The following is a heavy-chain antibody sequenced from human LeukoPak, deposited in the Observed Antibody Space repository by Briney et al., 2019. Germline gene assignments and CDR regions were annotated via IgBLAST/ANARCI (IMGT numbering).Heavy chain of an antibody. CDR3: AAAYYYDSSGYYPFDY. D-gene: IGHD3-22*01. V-gene: IGHV1-8*01. CDR2: MNPNSGNT. Sequence: GASVKVSCKASGYTFTSYDINWVRRATGQGLEWMGWMNPNSGNTGYAQKFQGRVTITRDMSTSTAYMELSSLRSEDTAVYYCAAAYYYDSSGYYPFDYWGQGTLVTVSS. J-gene: IGHJ4*02. CDR1: GYTFTSYD.